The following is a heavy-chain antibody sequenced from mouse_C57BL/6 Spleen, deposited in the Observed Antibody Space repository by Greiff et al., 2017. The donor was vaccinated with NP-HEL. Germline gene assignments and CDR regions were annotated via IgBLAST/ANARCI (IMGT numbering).Heavy chain of an antibody. V-gene: IGHV14-4*01. CDR3: TTPLTTVVARYFDG. D-gene: IGHD1-1*01. CDR1: GFNIKDDY. J-gene: IGHJ1*03. CDR2: IDPENGDT. Sequence: EVQLQQSGAELVRPGASVKLSCTASGFNIKDDYMHWVKQRPEQGLEWIGWIDPENGDTEYASKFQGKATITADTSSNTAYLQLSSLTSEDTAVYYCTTPLTTVVARYFDGWGTGTTVTVSS.